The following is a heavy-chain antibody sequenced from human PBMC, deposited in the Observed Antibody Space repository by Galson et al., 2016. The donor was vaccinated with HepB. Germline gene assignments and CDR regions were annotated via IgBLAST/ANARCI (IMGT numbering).Heavy chain of an antibody. J-gene: IGHJ3*02. Sequence: SLRLSCAASGFTFEDYAMHWVRQVPGKGLEWVSGISWNSGSIGYADSVKGRITISRDNAKNSLYLLMNSLRVEDTAFYYCAKVSRGHSSGWNWDVAFDIWGQGTMVTVSS. CDR3: AKVSRGHSSGWNWDVAFDI. CDR1: GFTFEDYA. V-gene: IGHV3-9*01. D-gene: IGHD6-19*01. CDR2: ISWNSGSI.